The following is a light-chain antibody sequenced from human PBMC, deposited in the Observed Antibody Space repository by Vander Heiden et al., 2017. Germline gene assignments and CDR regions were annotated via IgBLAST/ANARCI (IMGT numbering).Light chain of an antibody. CDR3: SSYTSSSTLDV. CDR1: SSDVGGYHY. CDR2: DVS. Sequence: QSALTQPASVSGSPGQSITISCTGTSSDVGGYHYVSWYQQHPGKAPKLMIYDVSNRPSGVSNRCSGSKSGNTASLTISGLQAEDEADYYCSSYTSSSTLDVFGTGTKVTVL. J-gene: IGLJ1*01. V-gene: IGLV2-14*01.